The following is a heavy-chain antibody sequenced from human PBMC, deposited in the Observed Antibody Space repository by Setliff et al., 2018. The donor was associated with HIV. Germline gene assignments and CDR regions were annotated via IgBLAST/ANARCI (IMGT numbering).Heavy chain of an antibody. Sequence: SVKVSCKASGGTFSSYAISWVRQAPGQGLEWMGGIIPIFGTANYAQKFQGRVTITADESTSTAYMELSSLRSEDTAVYYCARDPPPTTMVRGVINSGDWFGPRGQGTLVTVSS. J-gene: IGHJ5*02. D-gene: IGHD3-10*01. CDR1: GGTFSSYA. V-gene: IGHV1-69*13. CDR2: IIPIFGTA. CDR3: ARDPPPTTMVRGVINSGDWFGP.